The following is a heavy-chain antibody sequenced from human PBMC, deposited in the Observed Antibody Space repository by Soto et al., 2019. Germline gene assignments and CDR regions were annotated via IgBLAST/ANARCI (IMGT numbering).Heavy chain of an antibody. Sequence: EVQLVESGGGLVKPGGSLRLSCAASGFTFSSYSMNWVRQAPGKGLEWVSSISSSSSYIYYADSVKGRFTISRDNAKNSLCLQLNSLIGEEAAVFYCARDWCRRMRATMVLYYYYMDVWGKGTTVTVSS. D-gene: IGHD3-10*01. J-gene: IGHJ6*03. CDR1: GFTFSSYS. CDR3: ARDWCRRMRATMVLYYYYMDV. V-gene: IGHV3-21*01. CDR2: ISSSSSYI.